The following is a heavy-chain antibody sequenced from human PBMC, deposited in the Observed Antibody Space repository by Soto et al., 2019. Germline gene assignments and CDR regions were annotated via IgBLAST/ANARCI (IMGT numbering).Heavy chain of an antibody. Sequence: QVQLQESGPGLVKPSQTLSLTCTVSGGSISSSDYYWSWIRQPPGKGLESIGYISYSGSTYYNPSLKSRVTISVDTSKNQLSLKLSSVTAADTAVYYCARVAFTMIVVNFDSWGQGTLVTVSS. V-gene: IGHV4-30-4*01. J-gene: IGHJ4*02. CDR3: ARVAFTMIVVNFDS. CDR1: GGSISSSDYY. D-gene: IGHD3-22*01. CDR2: ISYSGST.